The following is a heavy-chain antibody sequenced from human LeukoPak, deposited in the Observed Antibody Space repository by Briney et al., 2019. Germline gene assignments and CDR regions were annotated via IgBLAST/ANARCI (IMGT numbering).Heavy chain of an antibody. J-gene: IGHJ3*02. CDR3: AKETYTWNDVGDFDI. CDR1: GFTFDDYA. V-gene: IGHV3-9*01. Sequence: GGSLRLSCAASGFTFDDYAMHCVRQAPGKGLEGWSGMSGNSSIIGYADSGKFRFTTSRDNAKNSLYMQMNSLRAEDTALYYCAKETYTWNDVGDFDIWGQGTMVTVSS. CDR2: MSGNSSII. D-gene: IGHD1-1*01.